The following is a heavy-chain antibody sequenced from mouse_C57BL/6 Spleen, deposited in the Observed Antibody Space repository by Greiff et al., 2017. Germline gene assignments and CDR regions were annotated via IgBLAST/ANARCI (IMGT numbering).Heavy chain of an antibody. CDR1: GYTFTSYW. V-gene: IGHV1-72*01. Sequence: QVQLQQPGAELVKPGASVKLSCKASGYTFTSYWMHWVKQRPGRGLEWIGRIDPNSGGTKYNEKFKSKATLTVDKHSSTAYMQRSSLTSEDSAVYYCARGSLYCRPYYYAMDYWGQGTSVTVSS. D-gene: IGHD2-14*01. CDR2: IDPNSGGT. J-gene: IGHJ4*01. CDR3: ARGSLYCRPYYYAMDY.